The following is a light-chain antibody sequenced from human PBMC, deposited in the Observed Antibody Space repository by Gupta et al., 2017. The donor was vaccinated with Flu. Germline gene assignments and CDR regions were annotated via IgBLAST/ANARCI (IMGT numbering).Light chain of an antibody. V-gene: IGLV2-23*03. J-gene: IGLJ1*01. CDR1: SIDVGSYNL. Sequence: QSALTQPASVSGSPGQSITISCPGTSIDVGSYNLVSGYQQHPGKAPKLMIYEGSKRPSGVSNRFPGSKSGNTASLTISGLQAEDEADYYCCSYAGSSTFHYVFGTGTKVTVL. CDR3: CSYAGSSTFHYV. CDR2: EGS.